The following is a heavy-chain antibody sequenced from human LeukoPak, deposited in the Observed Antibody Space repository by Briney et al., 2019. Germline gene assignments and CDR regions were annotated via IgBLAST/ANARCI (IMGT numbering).Heavy chain of an antibody. Sequence: SVKVFCKASGGTFSSYTISWERQAPGQGLEWMGRIIPILGIANYAQKFQGRVTITSDKSTSTAYMELSSLRSEDTAVYYCVSCSSTSCYGDYWGQGTLVTVSS. CDR1: GGTFSSYT. V-gene: IGHV1-69*02. J-gene: IGHJ4*02. CDR2: IIPILGIA. CDR3: VSCSSTSCYGDY. D-gene: IGHD2-2*01.